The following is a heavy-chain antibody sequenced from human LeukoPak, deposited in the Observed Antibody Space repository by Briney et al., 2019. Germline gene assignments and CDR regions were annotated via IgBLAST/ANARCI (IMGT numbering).Heavy chain of an antibody. D-gene: IGHD6-13*01. Sequence: SETLSLTCAVYGGSFSGYYWSWIRQPPGKGLEWIGEINHSRSTSYNPSLKSRVTISVDTSKNQFSLKLSSVTAADTAVYYCARVSSSWDYYFDYWGQGTLVTVSS. CDR1: GGSFSGYY. V-gene: IGHV4-34*01. J-gene: IGHJ4*02. CDR2: INHSRST. CDR3: ARVSSSWDYYFDY.